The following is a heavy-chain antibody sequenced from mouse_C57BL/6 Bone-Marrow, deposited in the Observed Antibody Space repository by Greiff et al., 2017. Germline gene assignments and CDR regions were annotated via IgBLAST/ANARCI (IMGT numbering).Heavy chain of an antibody. CDR2: ISYSGST. CDR3: ARFYSNYDY. Sequence: VQLKESGPGLAKPSQTLSLTCSVTGYSLTSDYWNWIRKFPGTKLEYMGYISYSGSTYCNPSLTSRISITRDTSKNQYYLQLNSVTTEDTATYYCARFYSNYDYWGQGTTLTDSA. D-gene: IGHD2-5*01. V-gene: IGHV3-8*01. CDR1: GYSLTSDY. J-gene: IGHJ2*01.